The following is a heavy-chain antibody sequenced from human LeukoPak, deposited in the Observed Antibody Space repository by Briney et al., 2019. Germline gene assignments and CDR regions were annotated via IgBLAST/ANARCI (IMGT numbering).Heavy chain of an antibody. Sequence: GASVTVSCKASGGTFSSYAISWVRQAPGQGLEWMGGIIPIFGTANYAQKFQGRVTITADESTSTAYMELSSLRSEDTAVYYCARDRTAYYYDSSGFDPWGQGTLVTVSS. CDR2: IIPIFGTA. CDR3: ARDRTAYYYDSSGFDP. V-gene: IGHV1-69*13. J-gene: IGHJ5*02. D-gene: IGHD3-22*01. CDR1: GGTFSSYA.